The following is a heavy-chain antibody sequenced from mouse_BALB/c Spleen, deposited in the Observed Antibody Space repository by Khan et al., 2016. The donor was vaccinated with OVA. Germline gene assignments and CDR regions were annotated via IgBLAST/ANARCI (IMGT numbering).Heavy chain of an antibody. V-gene: IGHV2-9*02. CDR1: GFSLTNYG. D-gene: IGHD1-1*01. J-gene: IGHJ4*01. CDR3: ARHSDSSPYYTMDY. CDR2: IWTGGST. Sequence: QVQLKESGPGLVAPSQSLSITCTVSGFSLTNYGVHWVRQPPGKGLEWLGIIWTGGSTNYNSALMSRLSISKDNSKSQVFLKMNSLQTDDTAMCYCARHSDSSPYYTMDYWGQGTSLTVSS.